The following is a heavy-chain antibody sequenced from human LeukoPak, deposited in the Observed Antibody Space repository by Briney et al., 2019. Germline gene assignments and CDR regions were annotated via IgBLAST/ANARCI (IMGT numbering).Heavy chain of an antibody. V-gene: IGHV3-74*01. CDR1: GFTFSSSW. CDR2: INSDGSST. J-gene: IGHJ4*02. D-gene: IGHD2-2*01. CDR3: ARDLGYCSSTSCYPPLGY. Sequence: GGSLRLSCAASGFTFSSSWMHWVRQTPGKGLVWVARINSDGSSTNYADSVKGRFTVSRDNAKNTLYLQMSSLTTEDTAVYYCARDLGYCSSTSCYPPLGYWGQGTLVTVSS.